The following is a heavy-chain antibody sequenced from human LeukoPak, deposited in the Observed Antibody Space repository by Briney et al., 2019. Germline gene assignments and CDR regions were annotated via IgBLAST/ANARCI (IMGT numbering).Heavy chain of an antibody. D-gene: IGHD2-2*01. CDR2: IDPGDSET. CDR3: ARFPSSSSSRGDY. CDR1: GYSFTSYW. Sequence: GESLKISCKGSGYSFTSYWSGWVRQMPGKGGEWVVIIDPGDSETRYSPSFQGQVTISADKSMSTAYLQWSSLQASDTAVYYCARFPSSSSSRGDYWGQRTLVTVSS. J-gene: IGHJ4*02. V-gene: IGHV5-51*06.